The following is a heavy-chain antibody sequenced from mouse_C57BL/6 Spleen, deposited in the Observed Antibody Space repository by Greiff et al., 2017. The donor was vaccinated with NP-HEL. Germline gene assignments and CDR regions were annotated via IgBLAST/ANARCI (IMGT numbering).Heavy chain of an antibody. D-gene: IGHD2-4*01. V-gene: IGHV1-82*01. Sequence: VQLQQSGPELVKPGASVKISCKASGYAFSSSWMNWVKQRPGKGLEWIGRIYPGDGDTNYNGKFKGKATLTADKSSSTAYMQLSSLTSEDSAVYFCAKDYDYDGYYYAMDYWGQGTSATVSS. CDR1: GYAFSSSW. CDR2: IYPGDGDT. CDR3: AKDYDYDGYYYAMDY. J-gene: IGHJ4*01.